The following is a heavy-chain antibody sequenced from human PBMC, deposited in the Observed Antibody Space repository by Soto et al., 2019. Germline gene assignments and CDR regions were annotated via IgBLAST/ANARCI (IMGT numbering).Heavy chain of an antibody. CDR1: GGSISSYY. CDR2: IYYSGST. Sequence: PSETLSLTCTVSGGSISSYYWSWIRQPPGKGLEWIGYIYYSGSTNYNPSLKSRVTISVDTSKNQFSLKLSSVTAADTAVYYCARDGRVSYGEYYYYGMGVWGQGTTVTVSS. D-gene: IGHD5-18*01. CDR3: ARDGRVSYGEYYYYGMGV. J-gene: IGHJ6*02. V-gene: IGHV4-59*01.